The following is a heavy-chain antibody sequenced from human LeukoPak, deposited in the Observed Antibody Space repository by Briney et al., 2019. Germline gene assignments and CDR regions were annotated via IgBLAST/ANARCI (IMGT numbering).Heavy chain of an antibody. CDR2: ISSNGGST. J-gene: IGHJ4*02. D-gene: IGHD1-26*01. CDR1: GFTFSSYA. Sequence: PGGSLRLSCSASGFTFSSYAMHWVRQAPGKGLEYVSAISSNGGSTYYADSVKGRFTISRDNSKNTLYLQMSSLRAEDTAVYYCAKLGLGAPLDYWGQGTLVTVSS. CDR3: AKLGLGAPLDY. V-gene: IGHV3-64D*06.